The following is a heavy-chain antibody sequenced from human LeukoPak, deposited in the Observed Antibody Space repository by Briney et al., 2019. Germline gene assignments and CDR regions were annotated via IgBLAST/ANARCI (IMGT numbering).Heavy chain of an antibody. CDR1: GFTFSSYS. CDR3: AKGLGADYATNGY. Sequence: GGSLRLSCAASGFTFSSYSMSWVRQAPGKGLEWVSAISGSGGSTYYADSVKGRFTISRDNSKNTLYLQMNSLRAEDTAVYYCAKGLGADYATNGYWGQGTLVTVSS. V-gene: IGHV3-23*01. J-gene: IGHJ4*02. CDR2: ISGSGGST. D-gene: IGHD2-8*01.